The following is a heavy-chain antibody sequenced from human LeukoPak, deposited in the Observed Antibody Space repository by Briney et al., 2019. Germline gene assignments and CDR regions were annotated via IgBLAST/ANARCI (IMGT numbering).Heavy chain of an antibody. CDR2: ISTSSTYI. D-gene: IGHD6-25*01. J-gene: IGHJ4*02. V-gene: IGHV3-21*01. Sequence: GGSLRLSCAASGFTFSFYTMTWVRQAPGKGLEWVSSISTSSTYIYYADSLKGRFTISRDNSKNTLYLQMNSLRAEDTAVYYCAKDKGSRLYYFDYWGQGTLVTVSS. CDR1: GFTFSFYT. CDR3: AKDKGSRLYYFDY.